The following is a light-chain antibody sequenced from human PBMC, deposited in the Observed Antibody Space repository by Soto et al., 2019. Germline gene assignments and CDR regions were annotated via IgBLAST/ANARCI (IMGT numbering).Light chain of an antibody. CDR1: RSLLQTNGNTY. V-gene: IGKV2-28*01. CDR3: MQALQTPFT. Sequence: DIVMTQSPLSPPVTPGEPASISCRSSRSLLQTNGNTYLDWYLQKPGQSPQLLISLATNRASGVPDRFSGSGSGTDFTLQISRVEAEDVGVYYCMQALQTPFTFXGGTKVDIK. CDR2: LAT. J-gene: IGKJ4*01.